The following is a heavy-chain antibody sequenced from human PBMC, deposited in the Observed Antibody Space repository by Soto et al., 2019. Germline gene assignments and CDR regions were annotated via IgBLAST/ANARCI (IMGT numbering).Heavy chain of an antibody. J-gene: IGHJ4*02. Sequence: GGSLRLSCAASGFTFSSYAMHWVRQAPGKGLEWVAVISYDGSNKYYADSVKGRFTISRDNSKNTLYLQMNSLRAEDTAVYYCAREGPSSLPGFSAYYFDYWGQGTLVTVSS. CDR1: GFTFSSYA. CDR2: ISYDGSNK. D-gene: IGHD7-27*01. CDR3: AREGPSSLPGFSAYYFDY. V-gene: IGHV3-30-3*01.